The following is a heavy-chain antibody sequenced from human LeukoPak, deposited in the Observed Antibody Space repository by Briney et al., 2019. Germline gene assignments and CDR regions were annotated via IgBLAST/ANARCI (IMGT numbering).Heavy chain of an antibody. V-gene: IGHV3-74*01. CDR2: INTDESST. CDR1: GFTFSTYW. D-gene: IGHD6-6*01. CDR3: AKSGDAARLSWVDS. J-gene: IGHJ4*02. Sequence: PGGSLRLSCAASGFTFSTYWMYWVRQAPGKGLAWVSHINTDESSTTYADSVKGRFTISRDNAKNTLYLQMNTLRAEDTAVYYCAKSGDAARLSWVDSWGQGTLVTVSS.